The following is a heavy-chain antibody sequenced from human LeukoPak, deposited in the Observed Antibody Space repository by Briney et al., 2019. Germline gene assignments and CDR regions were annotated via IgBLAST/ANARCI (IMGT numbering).Heavy chain of an antibody. J-gene: IGHJ5*02. CDR3: ASHSITSAGINWFDP. D-gene: IGHD6-13*01. CDR1: GGSISSTSYY. CDR2: IYYSGTT. Sequence: SETLSLTCTVSGGSISSTSYYWGWIRQPPGKGLEWIGSIYYSGTTYYSPSLKSRVTISIDTSKKEFSLKLSSVTGADTAVYYCASHSITSAGINWFDPWGRGTLVTVSS. V-gene: IGHV4-39*07.